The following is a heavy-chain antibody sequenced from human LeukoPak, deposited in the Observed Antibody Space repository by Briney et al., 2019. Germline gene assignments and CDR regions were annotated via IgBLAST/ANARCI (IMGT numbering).Heavy chain of an antibody. Sequence: GTLSLTCAVSGGSISSSNWWSWVRQAPGKGLEWVSAISGSGGSTYYADSVKGRFTISRDNSKNTLYLQMNSLRAEDTAVYYCATTGYSSRNYWGQGTLVTVSS. CDR1: GGSISSSN. CDR3: ATTGYSSRNY. V-gene: IGHV3-23*01. D-gene: IGHD6-13*01. J-gene: IGHJ4*02. CDR2: ISGSGGST.